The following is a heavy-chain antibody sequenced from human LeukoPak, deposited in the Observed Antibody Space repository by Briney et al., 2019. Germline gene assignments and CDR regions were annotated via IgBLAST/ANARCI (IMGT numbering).Heavy chain of an antibody. J-gene: IGHJ4*02. CDR2: IHPGDGDR. CDR3: ARDLFGAWTWDY. CDR1: AYIFTSCL. V-gene: IGHV1-46*01. Sequence: ASVTVSFKTSAYIFTSCLIHWIRQAPGRGFEWVAKIHPGDGDRDYAQRVQGRVTMASDLSTSTVYMELTGLTSEDTAVYYCARDLFGAWTWDYWGQGTPITVSS. D-gene: IGHD3-3*01.